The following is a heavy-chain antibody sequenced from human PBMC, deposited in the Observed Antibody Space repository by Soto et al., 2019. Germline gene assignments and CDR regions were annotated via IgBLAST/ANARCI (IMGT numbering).Heavy chain of an antibody. CDR3: ARPTLRDGYNHGFFDY. Sequence: EVQLVDSGGGLIQPGGSLRLSCAASGFSVSNNYMSWVRQAPGKGLEWVSVIWTGGTTAYADSVKGRFTISRDTSKNTLYLQMNNLRVEDTAVYYCARPTLRDGYNHGFFDYWGQGTLVTVSS. CDR1: GFSVSNNY. V-gene: IGHV3-53*01. J-gene: IGHJ4*02. CDR2: IWTGGTT. D-gene: IGHD5-12*01.